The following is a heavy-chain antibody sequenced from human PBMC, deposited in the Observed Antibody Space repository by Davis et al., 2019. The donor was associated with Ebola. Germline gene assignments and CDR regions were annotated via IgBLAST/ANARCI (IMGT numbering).Heavy chain of an antibody. CDR1: GGSISSGGYS. Sequence: LRLSCAVSGGSISSGGYSWIWIRQPPCLLLFWIGYIYHSGSTYYNPSLKSRVTISVDRSKNQFSLKLTSMTAADTAVYYCARGWDYGEGRIFDYWGQGNLVTVS. CDR2: IYHSGST. CDR3: ARGWDYGEGRIFDY. D-gene: IGHD4/OR15-4a*01. V-gene: IGHV4-30-2*01. J-gene: IGHJ4*02.